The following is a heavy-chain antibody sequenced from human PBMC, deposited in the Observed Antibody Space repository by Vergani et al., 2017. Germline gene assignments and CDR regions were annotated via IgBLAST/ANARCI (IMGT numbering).Heavy chain of an antibody. CDR1: GGSISSGDYY. J-gene: IGHJ5*02. V-gene: IGHV4-30-4*01. CDR3: ARVVPAAPGNWFDP. Sequence: QVQLQESGPGLVKPSQTLSLTCTVSGGSISSGDYYWSWIRQPPGKGLEWIGYIYYSGSTYYNPSLKSRVTISVDTSRNQFSLKLSSVTAADTAVYYWARVVPAAPGNWFDPWGQGTLVTVSS. D-gene: IGHD2-2*01. CDR2: IYYSGST.